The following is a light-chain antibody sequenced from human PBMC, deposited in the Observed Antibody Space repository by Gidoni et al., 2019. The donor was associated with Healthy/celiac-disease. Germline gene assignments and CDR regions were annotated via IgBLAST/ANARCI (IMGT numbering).Light chain of an antibody. V-gene: IGKV1-12*01. J-gene: IGKJ4*01. CDR2: AAS. Sequence: DIQMTQSPSSVSASVGDRVTITCRASQGISSWLARYQQKPGKAPKLLIYAASSLQSGVPARFSGSRSRTDFTLTISSLQPEDFATYYCQQANSFPPLTFGGGTKVEIK. CDR3: QQANSFPPLT. CDR1: QGISSW.